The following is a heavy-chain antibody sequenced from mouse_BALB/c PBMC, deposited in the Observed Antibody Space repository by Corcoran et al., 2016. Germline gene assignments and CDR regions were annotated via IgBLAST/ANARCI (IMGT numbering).Heavy chain of an antibody. D-gene: IGHD1-1*01. CDR2: INTYTGEP. V-gene: IGHV9-3-1*01. CDR1: GYTFTNYG. Sequence: QIQLVQSGPELKKPGETVKISCKASGYTFTNYGMNWVKQAPGKGLKWMGWINTYTGEPTYADDFKGRFAFSLETSASTAYLQINNLKNEDTATYFCARAPLLLRFSAYAMDYWGQGTSVTVSS. CDR3: ARAPLLLRFSAYAMDY. J-gene: IGHJ4*01.